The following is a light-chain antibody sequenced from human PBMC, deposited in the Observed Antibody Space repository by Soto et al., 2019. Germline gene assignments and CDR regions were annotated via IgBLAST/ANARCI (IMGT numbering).Light chain of an antibody. V-gene: IGKV1-13*02. Sequence: AIQLTQSPSSLSASVGDRVTITYRASQGISSALAWYQQKPGKAPKLLIYDASSLESGVPSRFSGSGSGTDFTLTISSLQPEDFATYYCQQFNSYPLFGQGTKLEIK. J-gene: IGKJ2*01. CDR2: DAS. CDR3: QQFNSYPL. CDR1: QGISSA.